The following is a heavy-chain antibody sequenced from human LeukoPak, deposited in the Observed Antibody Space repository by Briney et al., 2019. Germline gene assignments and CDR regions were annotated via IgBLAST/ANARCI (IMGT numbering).Heavy chain of an antibody. J-gene: IGHJ3*02. CDR3: IRGGIQVSGIDAFDI. CDR1: GFTFSSYD. Sequence: GGSLRLSCAASGFTFSSYDMHWVRQAPGRGLEWVSAIGIAGDTYYPDSVKGRFTISRENAKNSMYLQMNSLKDGDTAVYYCIRGGIQVSGIDAFDIWGQGTMATVSS. D-gene: IGHD5/OR15-5a*01. CDR2: IGIAGDT. V-gene: IGHV3-13*01.